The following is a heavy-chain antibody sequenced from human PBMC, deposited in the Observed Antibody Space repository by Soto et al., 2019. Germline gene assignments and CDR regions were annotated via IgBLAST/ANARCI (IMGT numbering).Heavy chain of an antibody. CDR1: GGSMRNYF. CDR2: IHYSGATSFFP. CDR3: AAGEDSSRNLAPYYLDF. V-gene: IGHV4-59*01. D-gene: IGHD6-13*01. Sequence: SETLSLTCTVSGGSMRNYFWTWIRQPPGKGLEWIGYIHYSGATSFFPSYNPSLRGRVTISEDTSKNQFSLKLLSVTTADTAVYFCAAGEDSSRNLAPYYLDFWGQGTLGTVSA. J-gene: IGHJ4*02.